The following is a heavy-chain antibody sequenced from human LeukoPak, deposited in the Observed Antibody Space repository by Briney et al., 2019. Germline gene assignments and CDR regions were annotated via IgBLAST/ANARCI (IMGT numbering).Heavy chain of an antibody. D-gene: IGHD3-10*01. CDR1: GGAISSGSYY. CDR2: IYTSGST. Sequence: PSETLSLTGTVSGGAISSGSYYWSWIRHPAGKGLEWIGRIYTSGSTTDNPSLKSRVTISIDTSKNQFSLKLGSVTAADTAVYYCTRVQGGYYFDYWGQGTLVTVSS. CDR3: TRVQGGYYFDY. V-gene: IGHV4-61*02. J-gene: IGHJ4*02.